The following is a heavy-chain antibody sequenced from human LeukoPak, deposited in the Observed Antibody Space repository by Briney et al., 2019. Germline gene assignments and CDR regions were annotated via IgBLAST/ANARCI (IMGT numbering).Heavy chain of an antibody. J-gene: IGHJ4*02. V-gene: IGHV3-23*01. D-gene: IGHD1-26*01. CDR1: GFTFSNFA. CDR3: AKNRGGSYYSGSDY. CDR2: ITGYGAT. Sequence: GGSLRLSCAASGFTFSNFAMMWVRQAPGTGLQWVSTITGYGATFYADSVRGRFTIFRDTSMNTLFLQMNSLGAEDTAVYYCAKNRGGSYYSGSDYWGQGTLVTVSS.